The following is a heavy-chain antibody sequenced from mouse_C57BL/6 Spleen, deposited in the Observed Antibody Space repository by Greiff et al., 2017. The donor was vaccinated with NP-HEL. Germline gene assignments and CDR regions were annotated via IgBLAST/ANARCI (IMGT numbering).Heavy chain of an antibody. J-gene: IGHJ3*01. D-gene: IGHD3-2*02. CDR2: ISSGGSYT. CDR1: GFTFSSYG. Sequence: EVMLVESGGDLVKPGGSLKLSCAASGFTFSSYGMSWVRQTPDKRLEWVATISSGGSYTYYPDSVKGRFTISTDNAKNTLYLQMSSLKSEDTAMYYCARLGETAHAPYWVAYWGQGTLVTVSA. V-gene: IGHV5-6*01. CDR3: ARLGETAHAPYWVAY.